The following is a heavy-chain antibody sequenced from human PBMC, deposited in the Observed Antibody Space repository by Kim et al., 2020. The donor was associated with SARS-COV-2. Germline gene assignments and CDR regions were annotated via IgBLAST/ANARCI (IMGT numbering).Heavy chain of an antibody. Sequence: YEQKFQGRVTITADESTSTAYMELSSLRSEDTAVYYCARYSRELDYYFDYWGQGTLVTVSS. D-gene: IGHD6-13*01. CDR3: ARYSRELDYYFDY. V-gene: IGHV1-69*01. J-gene: IGHJ4*02.